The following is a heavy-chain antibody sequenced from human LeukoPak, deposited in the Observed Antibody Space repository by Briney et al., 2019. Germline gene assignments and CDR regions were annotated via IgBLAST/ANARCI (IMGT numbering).Heavy chain of an antibody. V-gene: IGHV1-2*02. CDR1: GYTFTGYY. J-gene: IGHJ5*02. Sequence: ASVKVSCKASGYTFTGYYMHWVRQAPGQGLEWMGWINPNSGGTNYAQKFQGRVTMTRDTSISTAYMELSRLRSDDTAVYYCATVTSSSWGNWLDPWGQGTLVTVSS. CDR3: ATVTSSSWGNWLDP. CDR2: INPNSGGT. D-gene: IGHD6-13*01.